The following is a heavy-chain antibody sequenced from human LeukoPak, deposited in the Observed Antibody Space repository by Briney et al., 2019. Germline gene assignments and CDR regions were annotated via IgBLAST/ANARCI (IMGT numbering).Heavy chain of an antibody. V-gene: IGHV4-39*07. Sequence: SETLSLTCTVSGGSISSSSYYWGWIRQPPGKGLEWIGSIYYSGSTYYNPSLKSRVTISVDTSKNQFSLKLSSVTAADTAVYYCARDGVSVWGQGTMVTVSS. D-gene: IGHD2-8*01. CDR3: ARDGVSV. J-gene: IGHJ3*01. CDR1: GGSISSSSYY. CDR2: IYYSGST.